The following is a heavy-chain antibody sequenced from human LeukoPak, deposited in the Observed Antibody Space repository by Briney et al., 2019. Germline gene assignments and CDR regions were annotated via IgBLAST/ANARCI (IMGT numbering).Heavy chain of an antibody. Sequence: ASVKVPCKASGYTFTSYGISWVRQDPGQGLEWMGWISAYNGNTNYAQKLQGRVTMTTDTSTSTAYMELRSLRSDDTAVYYCARVDTAMGMQAYWGQGTLVTVSS. J-gene: IGHJ4*02. V-gene: IGHV1-18*01. CDR3: ARVDTAMGMQAY. D-gene: IGHD5-18*01. CDR1: GYTFTSYG. CDR2: ISAYNGNT.